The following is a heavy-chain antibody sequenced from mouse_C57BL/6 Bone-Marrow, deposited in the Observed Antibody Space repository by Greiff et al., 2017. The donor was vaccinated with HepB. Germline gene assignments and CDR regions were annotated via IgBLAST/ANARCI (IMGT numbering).Heavy chain of an antibody. CDR1: GYTFTSYW. CDR3: ARPYYGSSYVEFAY. V-gene: IGHV1-72*01. D-gene: IGHD1-1*01. CDR2: IDPNSGGT. J-gene: IGHJ3*01. Sequence: VQLQQPGAELVKPGASVKLSCKASGYTFTSYWMHWVKQRPGRGLEWIGRIDPNSGGTKYNEKFKSKATLTVDKPSSTAYMQLSSLTSEDSAVYYCARPYYGSSYVEFAYWGQGTLVTVSA.